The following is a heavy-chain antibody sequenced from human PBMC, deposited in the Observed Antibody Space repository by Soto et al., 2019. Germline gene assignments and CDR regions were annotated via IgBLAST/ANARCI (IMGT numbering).Heavy chain of an antibody. Sequence: RRLSCAASGFTFSDYWMSWVRQAPGKGLEWVASIKQDGSEKFYVDSVKGRFTISRDNAKSSLYLQMNSLRAEDTAVYYCANTRSGPSDYWGQGILVTAPQ. J-gene: IGHJ4*02. CDR3: ANTRSGPSDY. D-gene: IGHD3-3*01. CDR1: GFTFSDYW. CDR2: IKQDGSEK. V-gene: IGHV3-7*01.